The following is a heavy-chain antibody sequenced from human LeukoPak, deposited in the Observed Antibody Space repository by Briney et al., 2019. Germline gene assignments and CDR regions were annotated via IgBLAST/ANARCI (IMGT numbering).Heavy chain of an antibody. V-gene: IGHV3-48*04. J-gene: IGHJ2*01. CDR3: ARDQIPSSSGWFRWYFDL. D-gene: IGHD6-19*01. Sequence: GGSLRLSCAASGFTFSSHSMNWVRQAPGKGLECVAYISSRSGTTHYADSVKGRFTISRDNAKSSLYLQMNSLRAEDTAVYYCARDQIPSSSGWFRWYFDLWGRGTLVTVSS. CDR1: GFTFSSHS. CDR2: ISSRSGTT.